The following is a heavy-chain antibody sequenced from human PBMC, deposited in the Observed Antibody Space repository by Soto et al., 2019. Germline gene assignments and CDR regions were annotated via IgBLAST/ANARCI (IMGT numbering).Heavy chain of an antibody. V-gene: IGHV1-18*01. CDR2: ISAYNGNT. CDR1: GYTFTSYG. CDR3: ARTVPIAAAGTWWFDP. J-gene: IGHJ5*02. Sequence: ASVKVSCKASGYTFTSYGISWVRQAPGQGLEWMGWISAYNGNTNYAQKLQGRVTMTTDTSTSTAYMELRSLRSDDTAVYYCARTVPIAAAGTWWFDPWGQGNLVTVSS. D-gene: IGHD6-13*01.